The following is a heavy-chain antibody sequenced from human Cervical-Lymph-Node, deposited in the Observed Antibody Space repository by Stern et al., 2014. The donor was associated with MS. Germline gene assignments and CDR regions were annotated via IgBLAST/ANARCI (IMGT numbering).Heavy chain of an antibody. CDR3: ASPPPFDF. V-gene: IGHV3-30*14. CDR1: GFSFSSYT. J-gene: IGHJ4*02. Sequence: VQLEESGGGVVQPGRSLRLSCAASGFSFSSYTMHWVRQAPGKVLEWVAAISFDGRNKYYADSVRGRFTISRDTSNNTLFLQMSTLRTEDTAVFYCASPPPFDFWGQGTLVAVSS. CDR2: ISFDGRNK.